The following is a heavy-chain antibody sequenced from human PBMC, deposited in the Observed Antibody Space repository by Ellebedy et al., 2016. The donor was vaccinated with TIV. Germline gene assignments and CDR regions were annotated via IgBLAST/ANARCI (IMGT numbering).Heavy chain of an antibody. Sequence: AASVKVSCKASGGTFSSYAISWVRQAPGQGLEWMGGIIPIFGAANYAQKFQGRVTITADESTSTAYMELSSLRSEDTAVYYCARGDRVGYDSSGYYYSVEYFQHWGQGTLVTVSS. CDR3: ARGDRVGYDSSGYYYSVEYFQH. CDR2: IIPIFGAA. V-gene: IGHV1-69*13. J-gene: IGHJ1*01. D-gene: IGHD3-22*01. CDR1: GGTFSSYA.